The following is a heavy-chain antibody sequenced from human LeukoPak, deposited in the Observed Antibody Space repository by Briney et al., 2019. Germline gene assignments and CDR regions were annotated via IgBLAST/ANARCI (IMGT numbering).Heavy chain of an antibody. Sequence: SVKVSCKASGGTFSSYAISWVRQAPGQGLEWMGRIIPILGIANYAQKFQGRVTITADKSTSTAYMELSSLRSEDTAVYYCARVSSGWYRAFDYWGQGTLVTVSS. D-gene: IGHD6-19*01. CDR1: GGTFSSYA. J-gene: IGHJ4*02. CDR3: ARVSSGWYRAFDY. CDR2: IIPILGIA. V-gene: IGHV1-69*04.